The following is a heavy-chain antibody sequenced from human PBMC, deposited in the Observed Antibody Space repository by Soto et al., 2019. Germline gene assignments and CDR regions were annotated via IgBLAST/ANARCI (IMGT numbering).Heavy chain of an antibody. V-gene: IGHV3-23*01. CDR2: ISGSGGST. CDR3: ARDPPDDSSGYYSLDY. CDR1: GFTFSSYA. J-gene: IGHJ4*02. Sequence: GGSLRLSCAASGFTFSSYAMSWVRQAPGKGLEWVSAISGSGGSTYYADSVKGRFTISRDNSKSTLYLQMNSLRVEDTAMYYCARDPPDDSSGYYSLDYWGRGTLVTVSS. D-gene: IGHD3-22*01.